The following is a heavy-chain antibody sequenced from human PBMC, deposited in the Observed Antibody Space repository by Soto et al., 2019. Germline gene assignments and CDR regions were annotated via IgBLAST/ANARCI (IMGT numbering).Heavy chain of an antibody. CDR1: GFTFSSFG. D-gene: IGHD2-2*01. CDR3: TKSYAGYIDYFQH. CDR2: IGNGGHT. V-gene: IGHV3-23*01. J-gene: IGHJ1*01. Sequence: EVQLLESGGGLAQPGGSLRLSCATSGFTFSSFGMSWVRQAPGKGLEWVSGIGNGGHTYEADSVRGRFTISRDNSKNTLYLQMDSLRGEDTAVYYCTKSYAGYIDYFQHWGRGTLVAVSS.